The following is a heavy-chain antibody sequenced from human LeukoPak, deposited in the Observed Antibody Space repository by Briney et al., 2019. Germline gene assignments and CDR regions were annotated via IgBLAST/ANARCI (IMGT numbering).Heavy chain of an antibody. CDR2: VDPEDGET. CDR3: AKDYSNYSMGY. J-gene: IGHJ4*02. CDR1: GYTFTDYY. V-gene: IGHV1-69-2*01. Sequence: ASVKISCKVSGYTFTDYYMHWVQQAPGKGLEWMGLVDPEDGETIYAEKFQGRVTITADTSTDTAYMELSSLRSEDTAVYYCAKDYSNYSMGYWGQGTLVTASS. D-gene: IGHD4-11*01.